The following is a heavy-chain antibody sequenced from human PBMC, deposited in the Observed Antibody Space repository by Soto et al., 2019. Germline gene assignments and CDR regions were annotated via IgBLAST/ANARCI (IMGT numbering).Heavy chain of an antibody. D-gene: IGHD4-4*01. CDR2: ISSSSSYI. CDR1: GFNFSSYS. J-gene: IGHJ6*02. V-gene: IGHV3-21*01. CDR3: ARTLQFHDPYYYYGMDV. Sequence: AGGSLRLSCAASGFNFSSYSMNWVRQAPGKGLEWVSSISSSSSYIYYADSVKGRFTISRDNAKNSLYLQMNSLRAEDTAVYYCARTLQFHDPYYYYGMDVWGQGTTVTLSS.